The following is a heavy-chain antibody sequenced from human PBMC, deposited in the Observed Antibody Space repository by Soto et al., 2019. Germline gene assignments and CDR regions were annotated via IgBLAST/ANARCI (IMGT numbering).Heavy chain of an antibody. CDR3: ARVGNYYGSGSYYKTFDI. CDR1: GGSFSGYY. Sequence: SETLSLTCAVYGGSFSGYYWTWIRQHPGKGLEWIGYIYYSGSTYYNPSLKSRVTISVDTSKNQFSLKLSSVTAADTAVYYCARVGNYYGSGSYYKTFDIWGQGTMVTVSS. D-gene: IGHD3-10*01. J-gene: IGHJ3*02. CDR2: IYYSGST. V-gene: IGHV4-31*11.